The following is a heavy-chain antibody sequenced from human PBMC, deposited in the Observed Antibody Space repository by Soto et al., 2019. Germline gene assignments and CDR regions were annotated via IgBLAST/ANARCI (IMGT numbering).Heavy chain of an antibody. D-gene: IGHD3-10*01. Sequence: GGSLRLSCTASGFTFSSYAIHWVRQAPGKGLEWVTIISKDGNSKHYADSVKGRFTISRDNSKNTLFLQMNSLRAEDTAVYYCARDPQGSYCYIDYWGQGTPVTVSS. CDR3: ARDPQGSYCYIDY. J-gene: IGHJ4*02. CDR2: ISKDGNSK. CDR1: GFTFSSYA. V-gene: IGHV3-30-3*01.